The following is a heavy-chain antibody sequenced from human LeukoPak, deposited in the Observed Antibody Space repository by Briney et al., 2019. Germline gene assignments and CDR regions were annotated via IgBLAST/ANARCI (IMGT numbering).Heavy chain of an antibody. CDR1: GGSISSGDYY. Sequence: SGTLSLTCTVSGGSISSGDYYWSWIRQPPGKGLEWIGYIYYSGSTYYNPSLKSRVTISVGTSKNQFSLKLSSVTAADTAVYYCARERWDGYYNRGGPVDVWGQGTTVTVSS. CDR3: ARERWDGYYNRGGPVDV. CDR2: IYYSGST. D-gene: IGHD3-9*01. V-gene: IGHV4-30-4*01. J-gene: IGHJ6*02.